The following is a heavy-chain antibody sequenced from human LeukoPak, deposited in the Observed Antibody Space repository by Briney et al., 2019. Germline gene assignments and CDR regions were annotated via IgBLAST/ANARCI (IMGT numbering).Heavy chain of an antibody. D-gene: IGHD5-18*01. V-gene: IGHV1-69*05. CDR2: IIPIFGTA. J-gene: IGHJ6*03. CDR1: GGTFSSYA. Sequence: ASVKVFCKASGGTFSSYAISWVRQAPGQGLEWMGGIIPIFGTANYAQKFQGRVTITTDESTSTAYMELSSLRSEDTAVYYCARGPGIQLWTPLYYYYYMDVWGKGTTVTVSS. CDR3: ARGPGIQLWTPLYYYYYMDV.